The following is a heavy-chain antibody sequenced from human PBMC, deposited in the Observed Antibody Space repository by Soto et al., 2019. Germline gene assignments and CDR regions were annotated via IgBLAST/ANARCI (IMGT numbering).Heavy chain of an antibody. Sequence: GGSLRLSCVASGFTFRNNAMNWVRQAPGKGLEWISDITSDGSKTHYADSVKGRFTISRDNVEDTLFLQLNNVRGDDTAVYYCAKDRRPYSSSSGPTRWGQGTLVTVSS. J-gene: IGHJ4*02. CDR2: ITSDGSKT. CDR1: GFTFRNNA. D-gene: IGHD6-6*01. CDR3: AKDRRPYSSSSGPTR. V-gene: IGHV3-23*01.